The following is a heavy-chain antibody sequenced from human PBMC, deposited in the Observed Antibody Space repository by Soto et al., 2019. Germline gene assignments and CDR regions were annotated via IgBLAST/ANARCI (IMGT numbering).Heavy chain of an antibody. CDR3: ARAPYSSSSFFFDY. CDR2: IHPKGGNT. CDR1: GYTFTDYY. J-gene: IGHJ4*02. D-gene: IGHD6-6*01. V-gene: IGHV1-46*01. Sequence: ASVKVSCKASGYTFTDYYMHWVRQAPGQGLEWMGIIHPKGGNTNYAQRFQGRVTMTWDTSTSTAYMELSSLRSDDTAVYYCARAPYSSSSFFFDYWGQGTLVTVSS.